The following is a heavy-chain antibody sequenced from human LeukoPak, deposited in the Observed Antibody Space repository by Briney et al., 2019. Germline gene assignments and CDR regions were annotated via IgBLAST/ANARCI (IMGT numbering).Heavy chain of an antibody. CDR2: ISSSGSTI. Sequence: PGGSLRLSCAASGFTFSDYYMSWIRQAPGKGLEWVSYISSSGSTIYYADSVKGRFTISRDNSKNTLYLQMNSLRAEDTAVYYCARGLMITFGGVIVQNDYWGQGTLVTVSS. J-gene: IGHJ4*02. V-gene: IGHV3-11*04. CDR3: ARGLMITFGGVIVQNDY. D-gene: IGHD3-16*02. CDR1: GFTFSDYY.